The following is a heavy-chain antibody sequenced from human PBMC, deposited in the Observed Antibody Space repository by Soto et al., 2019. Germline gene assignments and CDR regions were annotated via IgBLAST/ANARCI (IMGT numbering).Heavy chain of an antibody. CDR1: GFTFSSYA. D-gene: IGHD1-26*01. J-gene: IGHJ4*02. CDR2: ISGSGGST. CDR3: AKEVGANLDY. V-gene: IGHV3-23*01. Sequence: GGSLRLSCAASGFTFSSYAMSWVRQAPGRGLEWVSGISGSGGSTYYADSVKGRFTISRDNSKNTLYLQMDSLRAEDTAVYYCAKEVGANLDYWGQGTLVTVSS.